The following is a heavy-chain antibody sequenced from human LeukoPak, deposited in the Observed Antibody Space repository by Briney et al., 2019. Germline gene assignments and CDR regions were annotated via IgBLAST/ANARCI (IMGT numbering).Heavy chain of an antibody. CDR3: ARVTMVRGAKGYYYGMDV. D-gene: IGHD3-10*01. V-gene: IGHV1-69*13. Sequence: SVKVSCKASGGTFSSYAISWVRQAPGQGLEWMGGIIPIFGTANYAQKFQGRVTITADESTSTAYMELSSLRSEDTAVYYCARVTMVRGAKGYYYGMDVWSKGTTVTVSS. J-gene: IGHJ6*04. CDR1: GGTFSSYA. CDR2: IIPIFGTA.